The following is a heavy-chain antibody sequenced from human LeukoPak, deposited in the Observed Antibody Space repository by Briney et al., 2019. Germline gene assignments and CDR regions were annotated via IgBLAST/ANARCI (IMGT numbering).Heavy chain of an antibody. CDR3: ATLLGETYFFDF. V-gene: IGHV1-24*01. D-gene: IGHD1-26*01. CDR2: FDPEDGAT. CDR1: GYTLTELS. Sequence: ASVKVSCKVSGYTLTELSMHWVRQAPGKGLEWMGGFDPEDGATIYAQKFQGRVTMTEDTSTDTVYMDLSSLRSEDTAVYYCATLLGETYFFDFWGQGTLVTVSS. J-gene: IGHJ4*02.